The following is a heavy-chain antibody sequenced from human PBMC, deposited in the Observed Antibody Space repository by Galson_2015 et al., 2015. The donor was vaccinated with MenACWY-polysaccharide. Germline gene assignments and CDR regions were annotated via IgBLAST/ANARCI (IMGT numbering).Heavy chain of an antibody. CDR2: INTGSGNT. D-gene: IGHD2-2*01. CDR1: GYSFTKYV. Sequence: SVKVSCKAPGYSFTKYVMYWLRQAPGQRLEYMGWINTGSGNTKVSQKFQDRVTITGDTSTNSVFLELSSLKSEDTAVYYCARDYAALSVVVLPGFYFDPWGQGTLVTVSS. CDR3: ARDYAALSVVVLPGFYFDP. J-gene: IGHJ5*02. V-gene: IGHV1-3*04.